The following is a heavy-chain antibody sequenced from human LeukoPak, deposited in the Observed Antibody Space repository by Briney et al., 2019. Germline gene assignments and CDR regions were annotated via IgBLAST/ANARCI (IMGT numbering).Heavy chain of an antibody. J-gene: IGHJ3*01. CDR3: IKDMGFDLLKDAFDV. Sequence: GRSLRLSCAGAGFSLDEYAMHWVRQPPGKGLEWVSSISWDSGNMAYADSVKGRFTISRDNARNSLFLQMNSLRAEDTALYYCIKDMGFDLLKDAFDVWGQGTMVTVSS. CDR1: GFSLDEYA. D-gene: IGHD1-26*01. CDR2: ISWDSGNM. V-gene: IGHV3-9*01.